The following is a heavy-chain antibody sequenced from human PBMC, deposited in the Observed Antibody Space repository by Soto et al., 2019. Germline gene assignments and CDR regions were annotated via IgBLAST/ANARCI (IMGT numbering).Heavy chain of an antibody. CDR3: VRGRAQLRRGAFDM. V-gene: IGHV4-59*01. J-gene: IGHJ3*02. D-gene: IGHD2-2*01. Sequence: QVQLQESGPGLVKPSETLSLNCTVSGGSISTYYWSWIRQPPGKGLEWIGYIYYSGSTNYNPSLKSRVTISVDSSKNQFSLRLNSVIAADTASYYCVRGRAQLRRGAFDMWGQGTMVTVSS. CDR1: GGSISTYY. CDR2: IYYSGST.